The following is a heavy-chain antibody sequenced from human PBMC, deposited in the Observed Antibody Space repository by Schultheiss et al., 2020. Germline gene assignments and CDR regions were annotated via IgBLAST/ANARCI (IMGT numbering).Heavy chain of an antibody. D-gene: IGHD1-26*01. CDR2: SYSTGGT. V-gene: IGHV4-4*07. CDR3: ARDRSGLWSYLDAFDI. J-gene: IGHJ3*02. Sequence: SETLSLTCTVSGGSISSYYWNCIRQSAGKGLKWIGRSYSTGGTKYNPSLKSRVTISVDTSKNQFSLKLSSVTAADTAVYYCARDRSGLWSYLDAFDIWGQGTMVTVSS. CDR1: GGSISSYY.